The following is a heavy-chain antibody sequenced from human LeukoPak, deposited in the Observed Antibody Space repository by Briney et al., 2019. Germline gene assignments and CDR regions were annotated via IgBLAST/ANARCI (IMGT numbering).Heavy chain of an antibody. V-gene: IGHV3-33*06. J-gene: IGHJ4*02. D-gene: IGHD4-11*01. CDR1: KFTFSHFG. Sequence: PGGSLRLSCAASKFTFSHFGMHSVRQAPGKGLEWVAVIWNDGSNQYYAESVKGRFTVSRDNSQNMVYLQMNSLRPEDTAVYYCAKDAQRGFDYSNSLENWGQGTLVTVSS. CDR2: IWNDGSNQ. CDR3: AKDAQRGFDYSNSLEN.